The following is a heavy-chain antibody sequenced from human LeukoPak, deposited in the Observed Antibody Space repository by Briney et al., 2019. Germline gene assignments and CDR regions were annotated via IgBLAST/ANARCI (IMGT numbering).Heavy chain of an antibody. J-gene: IGHJ5*02. D-gene: IGHD2-21*02. Sequence: PGGSLRLSCAASGFTFSSYSMNWVRLAPGKGLEWVSSISSSSSYIYYADSVKGRFTISRDNAKNSLYLQMNSLRAEDTAVYYCARVDRDCGGDCYPDRFDPWGQGTLVTVSS. V-gene: IGHV3-21*01. CDR2: ISSSSSYI. CDR1: GFTFSSYS. CDR3: ARVDRDCGGDCYPDRFDP.